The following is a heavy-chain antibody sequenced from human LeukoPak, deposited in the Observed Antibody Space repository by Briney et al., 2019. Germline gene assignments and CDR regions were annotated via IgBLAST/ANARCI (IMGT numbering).Heavy chain of an antibody. J-gene: IGHJ4*02. D-gene: IGHD3-10*01. CDR2: IWYDGSNK. CDR1: GFTFSSYG. CDR3: ARDLMVRGVIITSGLY. Sequence: GGSLRLSCAASGFTFSSYGMHWVRQAPGKGLEWVAVIWYDGSNKYYADSVKGRFTISRDNSKNTLYLQMNSLRAEDTAVYYCARDLMVRGVIITSGLYWGQGTLVTVSS. V-gene: IGHV3-33*01.